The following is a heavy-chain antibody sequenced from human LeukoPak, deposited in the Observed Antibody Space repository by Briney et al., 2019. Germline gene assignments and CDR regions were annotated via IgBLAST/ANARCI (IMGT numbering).Heavy chain of an antibody. CDR1: GGSFSSGGYY. Sequence: PSETLSLTCTVSGGSFSSGGYYWNWIRQHPGKGLEWIGYIHYSGSTYYNPSLKNRVAISMDTSKNQFSLKLSSVTAADTAVYYCARDRFEDLVYYYLDFWGQGALVTVSS. J-gene: IGHJ4*02. CDR3: ARDRFEDLVYYYLDF. V-gene: IGHV4-31*03. CDR2: IHYSGST. D-gene: IGHD2-2*02.